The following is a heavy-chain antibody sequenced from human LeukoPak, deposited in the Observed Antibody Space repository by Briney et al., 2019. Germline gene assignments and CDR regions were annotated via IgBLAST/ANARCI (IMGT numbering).Heavy chain of an antibody. CDR3: AGGDTMAHLDY. J-gene: IGHJ4*02. Sequence: SQTLSLTCTVSGGSISSGYYYWSWIRQPPGKGLEWIGYIYYSGSTYYNPSLKSRVTISVDTSKNQFSLKLSSVTAADTAVYYCAGGDTMAHLDYWGQGTLVTVSS. CDR2: IYYSGST. V-gene: IGHV4-30-4*01. D-gene: IGHD3-10*01. CDR1: GGSISSGYYY.